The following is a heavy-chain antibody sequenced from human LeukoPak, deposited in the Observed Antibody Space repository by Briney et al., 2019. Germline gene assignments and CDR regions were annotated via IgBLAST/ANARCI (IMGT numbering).Heavy chain of an antibody. CDR3: SRGRYGDYSRSGYYYGMDV. CDR1: GFTFSSYA. CDR2: IAFDGSNA. J-gene: IGHJ6*02. Sequence: GGSLRLSCVASGFTFSSYAMHWVRQAPGKGLAWVAVIAFDGSNALYADSVKGRFTISRDISKSTLYLEMNSLKAEDSAIYYCSRGRYGDYSRSGYYYGMDVWGQGTTVTVSS. D-gene: IGHD4-17*01. V-gene: IGHV3-30-3*01.